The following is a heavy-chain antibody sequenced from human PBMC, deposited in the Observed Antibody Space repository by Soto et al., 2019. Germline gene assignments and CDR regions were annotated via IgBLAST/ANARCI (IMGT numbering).Heavy chain of an antibody. Sequence: LSLTCAVSCGSISIGGYSLSWIRQPPGKGLEWIGYIYHSGSTYYNPSLKSRVTISVDRSKNQFSLKLSSVTAADTAVYYCRGYYYYYGMDVWGQGTTVTVSS. D-gene: IGHD3-10*01. CDR1: CGSISIGGYS. V-gene: IGHV4-30-2*01. J-gene: IGHJ6*02. CDR2: IYHSGST. CDR3: RGYYYYYGMDV.